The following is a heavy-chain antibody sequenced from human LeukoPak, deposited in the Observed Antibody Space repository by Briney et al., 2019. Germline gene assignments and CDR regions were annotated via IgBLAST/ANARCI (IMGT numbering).Heavy chain of an antibody. CDR2: IDSSTSYI. D-gene: IGHD1-26*01. Sequence: PGGSLRLSCAASGYTFNTYTMSWVRQPPGEELQWGSSIDSSTSYIYYAASVKGRFTISRDNAKNSLYLQMSSLRAEDTAVYYCARDQTSSWETAFDIWGQGTMVTVSS. V-gene: IGHV3-21*01. J-gene: IGHJ3*02. CDR1: GYTFNTYT. CDR3: ARDQTSSWETAFDI.